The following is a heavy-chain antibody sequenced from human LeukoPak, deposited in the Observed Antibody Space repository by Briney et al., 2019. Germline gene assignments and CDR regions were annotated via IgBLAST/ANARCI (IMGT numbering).Heavy chain of an antibody. J-gene: IGHJ4*02. Sequence: GGSLRLSCAASGFTFSTYAMNWVRQAPGKGLEWVSAISGSGDSTYYADSVKGRFTISRDNSKNTLYLQMNSLRADDTAVYYCAKGQGGWLQSYDCWGQGTLVTVSS. CDR1: GFTFSTYA. CDR3: AKGQGGWLQSYDC. CDR2: ISGSGDST. D-gene: IGHD5-24*01. V-gene: IGHV3-23*01.